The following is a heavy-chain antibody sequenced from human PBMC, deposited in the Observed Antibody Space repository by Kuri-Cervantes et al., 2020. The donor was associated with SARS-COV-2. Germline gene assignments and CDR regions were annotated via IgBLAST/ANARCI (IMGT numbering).Heavy chain of an antibody. CDR2: IYYSGST. J-gene: IGHJ3*02. CDR3: ARYTRAMIVVVTGARAFDI. Sequence: SETLSLTCTVSGGSVSSGSYYWSWIRQPPGKGLEWIGYIYYSGSTNYSPSLKSRVTISVDTSKNQFSLKLSSVTAADTAVYYCARYTRAMIVVVTGARAFDIWGQGTMVTVSS. D-gene: IGHD3-22*01. V-gene: IGHV4-61*01. CDR1: GGSVSSGSYY.